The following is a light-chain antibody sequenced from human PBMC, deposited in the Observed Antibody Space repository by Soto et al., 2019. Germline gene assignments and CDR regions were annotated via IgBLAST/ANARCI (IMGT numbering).Light chain of an antibody. CDR3: SSYSSSTVRYV. CDR1: SSDVGSYDF. Sequence: QSALTQPASVSGSPGQSITMSCTGTSSDVGSYDFVSWYQQHPGKAPKLLIYEVSNRPSGVSVRFSGSKSDNTASLTISGLQAADEADYFCSSYSSSTVRYVFGSGTKVTVL. V-gene: IGLV2-14*01. J-gene: IGLJ1*01. CDR2: EVS.